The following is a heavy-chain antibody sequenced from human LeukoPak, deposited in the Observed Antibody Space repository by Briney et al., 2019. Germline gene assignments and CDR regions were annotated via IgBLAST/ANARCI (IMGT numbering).Heavy chain of an antibody. D-gene: IGHD2-2*01. V-gene: IGHV3-21*01. Sequence: PGGSLRLSCAASGFTFSSYSRNWVRQAPGKGLEWVSSISSSSSYIYYADSVKGRFTISRDNAKNSLYLQTNSLRAEDTAVYYCARGVRSSTSATPPYYMDVWGKGTTVTVSS. CDR1: GFTFSSYS. CDR3: ARGVRSSTSATPPYYMDV. J-gene: IGHJ6*03. CDR2: ISSSSSYI.